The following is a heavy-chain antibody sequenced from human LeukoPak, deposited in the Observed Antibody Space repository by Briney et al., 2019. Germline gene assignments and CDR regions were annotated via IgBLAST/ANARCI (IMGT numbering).Heavy chain of an antibody. CDR3: ALAARYYYYGMDV. V-gene: IGHV1-46*01. CDR1: GYTFTNYY. Sequence: ASVKVSCKASGYTFTNYYMHWVRQAPGQGLEWMGIINPSGGSTSYAQKFQGRLTMTRGTSTSTVYMELSSLRSEDTAVYYCALAARYYYYGMDVWGQGTTVTVSS. J-gene: IGHJ6*02. CDR2: INPSGGST. D-gene: IGHD6-6*01.